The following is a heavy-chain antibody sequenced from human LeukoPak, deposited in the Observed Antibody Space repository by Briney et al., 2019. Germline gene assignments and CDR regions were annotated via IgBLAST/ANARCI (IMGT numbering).Heavy chain of an antibody. V-gene: IGHV1-8*01. CDR1: GYTFTRYD. CDR2: MNPNSGNT. J-gene: IGHJ6*02. Sequence: ASVKVSCKASGYTFTRYDINWVRQATGQGLEWMGWMNPNSGNTGYAQKFQGRVTMTRNTSISTAYMELSSLRSEDTAVYYCARGLWLDDSYYYYGMDVWGQGTTVTVSS. D-gene: IGHD6-19*01. CDR3: ARGLWLDDSYYYYGMDV.